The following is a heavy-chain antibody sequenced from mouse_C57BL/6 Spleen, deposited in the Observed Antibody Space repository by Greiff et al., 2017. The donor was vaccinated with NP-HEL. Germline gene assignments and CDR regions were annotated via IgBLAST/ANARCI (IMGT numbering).Heavy chain of an antibody. D-gene: IGHD2-10*02. J-gene: IGHJ1*03. Sequence: VQLQQSGPELVKPGASVKISCKASGYAFSSSWMNWVKQRPGKGLEWIGRIYPGDGDTNYNGKFKGKATLTADKSSSTAYMQLSSLTSEDSAVYFCARSLGYFEVWGTGTTVTVSS. V-gene: IGHV1-82*01. CDR2: IYPGDGDT. CDR1: GYAFSSSW. CDR3: ARSLGYFEV.